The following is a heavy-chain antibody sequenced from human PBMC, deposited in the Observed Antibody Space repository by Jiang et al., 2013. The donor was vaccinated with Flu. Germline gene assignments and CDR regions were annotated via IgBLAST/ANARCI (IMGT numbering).Heavy chain of an antibody. CDR3: TRELSNSWDY. D-gene: IGHD6-13*01. J-gene: IGHJ4*02. CDR2: ILQGPSGF. CDR1: GASVSSNAAA. V-gene: IGHV6-1*01. Sequence: SLTCAISGASVSSNAAAWTWIRQSPSRGLEWAGKDILQGPSGFIDYAVSLKSRITINPDASKNQFSLHLNSVTPEDTAVYYCTRELSNSWDYWGQGTLVTVSS.